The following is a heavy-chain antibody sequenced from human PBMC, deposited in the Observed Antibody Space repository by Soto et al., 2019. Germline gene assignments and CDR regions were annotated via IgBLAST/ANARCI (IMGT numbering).Heavy chain of an antibody. CDR2: IWYDGSNK. J-gene: IGHJ4*02. V-gene: IGHV3-33*01. Sequence: GGSLRLSCAASGFTFSSYGMHWVRQAPGKGLEWVAVIWYDGSNKYYADSVKGRFTISRDNSKNTLYLQMNSLRAEDTAVYYCARTHLGELSPLDYWGQGTLVTVSS. CDR3: ARTHLGELSPLDY. CDR1: GFTFSSYG. D-gene: IGHD3-16*02.